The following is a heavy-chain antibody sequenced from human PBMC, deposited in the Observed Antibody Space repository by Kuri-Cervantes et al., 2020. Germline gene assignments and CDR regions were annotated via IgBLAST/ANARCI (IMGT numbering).Heavy chain of an antibody. CDR2: INHSGST. Sequence: SQTPSLTCAVYGGSFSGYYCSWIRQPPGKGLEWIWEINHSGSTNYNPSLKSRVTISVDTSKNQFSLKLSSVTAADTAVYYCARDCIRITMVRGVLPYGMDVWGQGTTVTVSS. CDR1: GGSFSGYY. D-gene: IGHD3-10*01. J-gene: IGHJ6*02. CDR3: ARDCIRITMVRGVLPYGMDV. V-gene: IGHV4-34*01.